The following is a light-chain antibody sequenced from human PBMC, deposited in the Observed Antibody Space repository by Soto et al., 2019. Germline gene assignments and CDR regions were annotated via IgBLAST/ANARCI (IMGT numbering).Light chain of an antibody. CDR2: LNSDGSH. Sequence: QLVLTQSPSASASLGASVKLTCTLSSGHSSYAIAWHQQQPEKGPRFLMKLNSDGSHTKGDGIPDRFSGSSSGAERYLTISCLQSDDEADYYCQTWGTRTYFFGTGTKLTVL. V-gene: IGLV4-69*02. CDR3: QTWGTRTYF. J-gene: IGLJ1*01. CDR1: SGHSSYA.